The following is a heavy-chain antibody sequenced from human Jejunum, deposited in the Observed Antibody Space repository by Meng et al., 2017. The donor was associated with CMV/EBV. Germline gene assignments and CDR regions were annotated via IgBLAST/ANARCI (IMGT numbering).Heavy chain of an antibody. V-gene: IGHV4-39*07. CDR3: TRGLGSYGSRIDY. CDR1: AGSFTSSNYY. Sequence: AGSFTSSNYYWGWIRQPPGKGLEWIGNIYYSGTTYYNPSLKSRGTISVDTSKNQFSLKLSSVTAADTAVYYCTRGLGSYGSRIDYWGQGTRVTVSS. J-gene: IGHJ4*02. D-gene: IGHD5-18*01. CDR2: IYYSGTT.